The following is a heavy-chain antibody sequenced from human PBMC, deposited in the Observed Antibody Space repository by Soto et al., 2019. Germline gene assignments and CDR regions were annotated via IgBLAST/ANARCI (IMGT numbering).Heavy chain of an antibody. CDR1: GGSISPYS. CDR2: IHYNGNT. Sequence: SETLSLTCTVSGGSISPYSWSWVRQPPGKGLEWIGNIHYNGNTKYNPSLKSRVTMSLDTSKNQFSLRLISVTAADTAKYFCAREGNLGRWLQPLDFWGQGTLVTVSS. J-gene: IGHJ4*02. V-gene: IGHV4-59*01. D-gene: IGHD5-12*01. CDR3: AREGNLGRWLQPLDF.